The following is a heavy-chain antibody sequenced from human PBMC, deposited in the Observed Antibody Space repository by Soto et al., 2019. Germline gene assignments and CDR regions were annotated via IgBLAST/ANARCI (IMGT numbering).Heavy chain of an antibody. CDR1: GGTFSSYA. Sequence: SVKVSCKASGGTFSSYAISWVRQAPGQGLEWMGGIIPIFSTANYAQKFQGRVTITADESTSTVYVELSSLRSEDTAVFYCASSRITIFGVPPMATYYYYGMDVWGQGTTVTVSS. CDR3: ASSRITIFGVPPMATYYYYGMDV. J-gene: IGHJ6*02. CDR2: IIPIFSTA. D-gene: IGHD3-3*01. V-gene: IGHV1-69*13.